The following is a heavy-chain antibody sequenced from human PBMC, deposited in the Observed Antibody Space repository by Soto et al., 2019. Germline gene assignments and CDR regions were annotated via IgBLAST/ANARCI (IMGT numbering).Heavy chain of an antibody. Sequence: SVKVFCTASGGTFSSYAISWVRQAPGQRLEWMGGIIPIFGTANYAQKFQGRVTITADESTSTAYMELSSLRSEDTAVYYCARDQPIFGVTYYYYYGMDVWGQGTTVTVSS. D-gene: IGHD3-3*01. J-gene: IGHJ6*02. V-gene: IGHV1-69*13. CDR1: GGTFSSYA. CDR2: IIPIFGTA. CDR3: ARDQPIFGVTYYYYYGMDV.